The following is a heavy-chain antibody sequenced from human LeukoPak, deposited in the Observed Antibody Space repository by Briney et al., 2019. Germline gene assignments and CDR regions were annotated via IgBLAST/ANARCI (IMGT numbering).Heavy chain of an antibody. CDR3: ARDEVAAAAGMGWFDP. CDR1: GGSISSGGYY. V-gene: IGHV4-61*02. J-gene: IGHJ5*02. D-gene: IGHD6-13*01. Sequence: PSETLSLTCAVSGGSISSGGYYWSWIRQPAGKGLEWIGRMSTSGSTNYNPSLKSRVTMSVDTSKNQFSLKLSSVTAADTAVYYCARDEVAAAAGMGWFDPWGQGTLVTVSS. CDR2: MSTSGST.